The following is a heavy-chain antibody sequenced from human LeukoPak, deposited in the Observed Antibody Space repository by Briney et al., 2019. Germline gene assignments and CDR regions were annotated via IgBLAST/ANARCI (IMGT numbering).Heavy chain of an antibody. J-gene: IGHJ6*04. V-gene: IGHV4-34*01. CDR2: INHSGST. CDR3: ARDAQPFGVVPAAPDV. D-gene: IGHD2-2*01. Sequence: SETLSLTCAVYGGSFSGYYWSWIRQPPGKGLEWIGEINHSGSTNYNPSLKSRVTISVDTSKNQFSLKLSSVTAADTAVYYCARDAQPFGVVPAAPDVWGKGTTVTISS. CDR1: GGSFSGYY.